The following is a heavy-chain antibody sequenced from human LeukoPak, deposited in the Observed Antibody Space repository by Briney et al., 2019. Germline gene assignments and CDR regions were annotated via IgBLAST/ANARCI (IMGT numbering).Heavy chain of an antibody. CDR2: ISAYNGNT. CDR1: GYTFTSYG. CDR3: ARDDPAYYYDSSGYYYEDY. V-gene: IGHV1-18*01. D-gene: IGHD3-22*01. J-gene: IGHJ4*02. Sequence: GASVKVSRKASGYTFTSYGISWVRQAPGQGLEWMGWISAYNGNTNYAQKLQGRVTMTTDTSTSTAYMELRSLRSDDTAVYYCARDDPAYYYDSSGYYYEDYWGQETLVTVSS.